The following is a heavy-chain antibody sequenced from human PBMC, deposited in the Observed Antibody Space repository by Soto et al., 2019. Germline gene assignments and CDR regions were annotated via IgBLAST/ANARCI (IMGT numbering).Heavy chain of an antibody. CDR1: GFTFSSYG. J-gene: IGHJ4*02. CDR2: ISYDGSNK. V-gene: IGHV3-30*18. CDR3: AKSEFDCSSSSCYPLSY. Sequence: QVQLVESGGGVVQPGRSLRLSCAASGFTFSSYGMHWVRQAPGKGLEWVAVISYDGSNKYYADSVKGRFTISRDNSKNTLYLHMNSLRAEDTAVYYCAKSEFDCSSSSCYPLSYWGQGTLVTVSS. D-gene: IGHD2-2*01.